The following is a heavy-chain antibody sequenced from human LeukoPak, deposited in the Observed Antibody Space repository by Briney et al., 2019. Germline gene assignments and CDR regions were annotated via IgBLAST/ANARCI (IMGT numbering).Heavy chain of an antibody. V-gene: IGHV3-20*01. CDR3: AAVAGRGYYYYGMDV. Sequence: GGSLRLSCAASGFTFDDYGMSWVRQAPGKGLELVSGINWNGGSTGYEDSVKGRFTISRDNAKNSLYLQMNSLRAEDTALYHCAAVAGRGYYYYGMDVWGQGTTVTVSS. J-gene: IGHJ6*02. CDR2: INWNGGST. CDR1: GFTFDDYG. D-gene: IGHD6-19*01.